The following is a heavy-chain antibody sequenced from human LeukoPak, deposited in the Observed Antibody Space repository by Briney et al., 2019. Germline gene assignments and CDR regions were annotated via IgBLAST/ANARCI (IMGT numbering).Heavy chain of an antibody. CDR2: INPNSGGT. CDR3: ARVVVPAAMSGAFDI. Sequence: ASVKVSCKASGYTFTGYYMHWVRQAPGQGLEWMGWINPNSGGTNYAQKFQGRVTMTRDTSISTAYTELSRLRSDDTAVYYCARVVVPAAMSGAFDIWGQGTMVTVSS. CDR1: GYTFTGYY. D-gene: IGHD2-2*01. V-gene: IGHV1-2*02. J-gene: IGHJ3*02.